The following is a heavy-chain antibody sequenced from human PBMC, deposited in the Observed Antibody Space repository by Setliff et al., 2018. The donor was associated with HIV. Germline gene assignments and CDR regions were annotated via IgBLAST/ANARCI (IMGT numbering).Heavy chain of an antibody. V-gene: IGHV3-74*03. D-gene: IGHD6-19*01. CDR2: INSDGTST. J-gene: IGHJ4*02. CDR1: AFTFSNYN. CDR3: ARGSSGWYSYFDY. Sequence: GGSLRLSCAVSAFTFSNYNIHWVRQAPGKGLVWVSRINSDGTSTTYADSVKGRFTISRDNAKNTLYLQMNSLRAEDTAVYYCARGSSGWYSYFDYWGQGTLVTV.